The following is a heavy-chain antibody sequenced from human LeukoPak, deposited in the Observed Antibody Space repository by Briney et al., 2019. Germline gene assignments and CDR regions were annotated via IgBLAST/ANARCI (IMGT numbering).Heavy chain of an antibody. CDR3: ARGTGEETAGYY. CDR2: IYNDGRT. CDR1: GFTVRSFY. D-gene: IGHD2-21*02. J-gene: IGHJ4*02. V-gene: IGHV3-53*01. Sequence: GGSLRLSCAASGFTVRSFYMSWVRQAPGKGLEWVSVIYNDGRTFYADSVKGRFTISRDDSKNTPSLQMNSLRADDTAVYYCARGTGEETAGYYWGQGTLVTVSS.